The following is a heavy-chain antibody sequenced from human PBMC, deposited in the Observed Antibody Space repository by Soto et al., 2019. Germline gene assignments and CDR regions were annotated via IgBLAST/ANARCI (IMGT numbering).Heavy chain of an antibody. J-gene: IGHJ4*02. CDR3: ARWGIEYSRHVVGY. Sequence: QVQLQESGPGLVKPSQTLSLTCTVSGGSISSGGYYWSWIRQHPGKGLEWIGYIYYSGSTYYNPSLKSRVTISVDTSKNQFSLKLSSVTAADTAVDYCARWGIEYSRHVVGYWGQGTLVTVSS. CDR2: IYYSGST. CDR1: GGSISSGGYY. D-gene: IGHD6-6*01. V-gene: IGHV4-31*03.